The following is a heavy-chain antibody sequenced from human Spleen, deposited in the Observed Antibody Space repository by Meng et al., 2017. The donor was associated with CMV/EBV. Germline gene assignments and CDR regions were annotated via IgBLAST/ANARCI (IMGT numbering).Heavy chain of an antibody. V-gene: IGHV3-30*02. CDR1: GFTFSSYG. CDR2: IRYDGSNK. CDR3: ALISRSPPIDY. D-gene: IGHD2-2*01. Sequence: GESLKISCAASGFTFSSYGMHWVRQAPGKGLEWVAFIRYDGSNKYYADSVKGRFTISRDNAQNSLFLQLNSLRADDTAVYYCALISRSPPIDYWGQGMLVTVSS. J-gene: IGHJ4*02.